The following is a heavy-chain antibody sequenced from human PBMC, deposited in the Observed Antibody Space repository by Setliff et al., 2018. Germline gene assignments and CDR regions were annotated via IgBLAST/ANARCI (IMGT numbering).Heavy chain of an antibody. V-gene: IGHV4-34*01. CDR2: INHSGST. Sequence: SETLSLTCAVYGGSFSGYYWSWIRQPPGKGLEWIGEINHSGSTNYNPSLKSRVTISVDTSRNQFSLKLSSVTAADTAVYYCARESRYGGYMDVWGKGTTVTVSS. J-gene: IGHJ6*03. CDR1: GGSFSGYY. CDR3: ARESRYGGYMDV. D-gene: IGHD3-16*01.